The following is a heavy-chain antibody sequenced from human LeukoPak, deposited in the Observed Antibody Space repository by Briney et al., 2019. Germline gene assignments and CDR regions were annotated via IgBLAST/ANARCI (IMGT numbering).Heavy chain of an antibody. CDR3: ARDGYCSGGGCYSSWFDP. Sequence: SETLSLTCAVSGYSISSGYYWGWIRQPPGKGLEWIGSIYHSGSTYYNPSLKSRVTISVDTSKNQFSLKLSSVTAADTAVYYCARDGYCSGGGCYSSWFDPWGQGTLVTVSP. V-gene: IGHV4-38-2*02. D-gene: IGHD2-15*01. CDR2: IYHSGST. CDR1: GYSISSGYY. J-gene: IGHJ5*02.